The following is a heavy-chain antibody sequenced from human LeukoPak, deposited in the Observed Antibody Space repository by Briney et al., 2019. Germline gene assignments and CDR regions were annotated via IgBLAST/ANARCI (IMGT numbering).Heavy chain of an antibody. CDR2: INPNSGGT. J-gene: IGHJ5*02. CDR1: GYTFTGYY. V-gene: IGHV1-2*02. D-gene: IGHD5-18*01. CDR3: ARAGARGYSYDFDP. Sequence: ASVKVSCKASGYTFTGYYMHWVRQAPGQGLEWMGWINPNSGGTNYAQKFQGRVTMTRDTSISTAYMELSRLRSDDTAVYYCARAGARGYSYDFDPWGQGTLVTVSS.